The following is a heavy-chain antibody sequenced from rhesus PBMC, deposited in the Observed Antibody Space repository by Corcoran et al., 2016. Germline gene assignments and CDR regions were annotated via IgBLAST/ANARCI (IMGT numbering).Heavy chain of an antibody. CDR2: IYWDDDK. D-gene: IGHD6-25*01. CDR3: ARRLLTAAADY. J-gene: IGHJ4*01. Sequence: QVTLKESGPALVKPTQTLTLTCTFSGFSISTSGSGVGWIRQPPGKALEWLALIYWDDDKYYSTSLKSRLTISKDTSKNQVVLTMTNMDPVDTATYYCARRLLTAAADYWGQGVLVTVSS. CDR1: GFSISTSGSG. V-gene: IGHV2-174*01.